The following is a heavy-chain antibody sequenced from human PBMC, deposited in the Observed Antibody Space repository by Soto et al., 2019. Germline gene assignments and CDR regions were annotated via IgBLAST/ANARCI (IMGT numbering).Heavy chain of an antibody. CDR3: ARVCTIFGVVIPAQDV. V-gene: IGHV1-18*01. J-gene: IGHJ6*04. D-gene: IGHD3-3*01. CDR1: GYTFTSYG. CDR2: ISAYNGNT. Sequence: ASVKVSCKASGYTFTSYGISWVRQAPGQGLEWMGWISAYNGNTNYAQKLQGRVTMTTDTSTSTAYMELRSLRSDDTAVYYCARVCTIFGVVIPAQDVWGKGLTVTVSS.